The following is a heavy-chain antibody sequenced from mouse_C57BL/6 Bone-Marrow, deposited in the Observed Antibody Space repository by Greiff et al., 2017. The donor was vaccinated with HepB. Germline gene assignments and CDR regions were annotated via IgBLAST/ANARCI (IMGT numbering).Heavy chain of an antibody. J-gene: IGHJ4*01. CDR3: ARGELRRAYAMDY. V-gene: IGHV1-80*01. Sequence: QVHVKQSGAELVKPGASVKISCKASGYAFSSYWMNWVKQRPGKGLEWIGQIYPGDGDTNYNGKFKGKATLTADKSSSTAYMQLSSLTSEDSAVYFCARGELRRAYAMDYWGQGTSVTVSS. D-gene: IGHD1-1*01. CDR2: IYPGDGDT. CDR1: GYAFSSYW.